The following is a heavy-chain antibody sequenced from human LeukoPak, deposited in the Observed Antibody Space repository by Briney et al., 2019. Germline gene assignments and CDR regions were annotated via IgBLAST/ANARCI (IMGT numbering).Heavy chain of an antibody. D-gene: IGHD3-9*01. J-gene: IGHJ6*03. CDR3: ARDKELYYDILTGYYSYYYMDV. CDR1: GFTFSSYG. V-gene: IGHV3-30*02. Sequence: PGGSLRLSCAASGFTFSSYGMHWVRQAPGKGLEWVAFIRYDGSNKYYADSVKGRFTISRDNSKNTLYLQMNSLRAEDTAVYYCARDKELYYDILTGYYSYYYMDVWGKGTTVTISS. CDR2: IRYDGSNK.